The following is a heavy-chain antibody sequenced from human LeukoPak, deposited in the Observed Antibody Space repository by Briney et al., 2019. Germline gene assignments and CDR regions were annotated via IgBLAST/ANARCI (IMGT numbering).Heavy chain of an antibody. CDR1: GFTFRNYG. Sequence: GGSLRLSCAASGFTFRNYGMHWVRQAPGKGLEWVAVIWYDGSNKYYADSVKGRLTASRDNSKNMLYLQMNSLRAEDTAVYYCARDRGWPTAHFDLWGQGTPVTVSS. V-gene: IGHV3-33*01. CDR3: ARDRGWPTAHFDL. J-gene: IGHJ4*02. D-gene: IGHD2-15*01. CDR2: IWYDGSNK.